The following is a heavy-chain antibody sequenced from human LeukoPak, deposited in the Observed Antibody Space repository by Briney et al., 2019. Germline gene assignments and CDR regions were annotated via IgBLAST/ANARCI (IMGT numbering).Heavy chain of an antibody. Sequence: GGSLRLSCAASGFTFSSYAMHWVRRAPGKGLEWVAVISYDGSNKYYADSVKGRFTISRDNSKNTLYLQMNSLRAEDTAVYYCARFVDYWGQGTLVTVSS. CDR3: ARFVDY. J-gene: IGHJ4*02. CDR2: ISYDGSNK. CDR1: GFTFSSYA. V-gene: IGHV3-30-3*01. D-gene: IGHD5-24*01.